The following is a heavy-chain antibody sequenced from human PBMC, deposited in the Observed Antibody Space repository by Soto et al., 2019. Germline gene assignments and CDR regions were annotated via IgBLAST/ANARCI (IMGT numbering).Heavy chain of an antibody. V-gene: IGHV3-66*01. CDR2: IYSGGST. CDR1: GFTVSSNY. CDR3: ARGLEGLVPAAGHRSWFDP. D-gene: IGHD2-2*01. J-gene: IGHJ5*02. Sequence: EVQLVESGGGLVQPGGSLRLSCAASGFTVSSNYMSWVRQAPGKGLEWVSVIYSGGSTYYADSVKGRFTISRDNSKNTLXLQMNSLRAEDTAVYYCARGLEGLVPAAGHRSWFDPWGQGTLVTVSS.